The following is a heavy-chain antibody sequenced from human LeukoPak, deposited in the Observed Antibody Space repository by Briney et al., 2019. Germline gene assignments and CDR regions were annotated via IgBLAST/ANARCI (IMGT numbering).Heavy chain of an antibody. CDR2: ISRNIGTI. CDR1: GFTFSSYS. D-gene: IGHD1-26*01. V-gene: IGHV3-48*02. Sequence: GALILSCSASGFTFSSYSMNRVPQAPGKGLERVSHISRNIGTIYYAEAVKGRFTISRDNAKNSLYLQMNSLRDEDTAVYYCARDATVAGRRKPNLFDPWGQGTLVTVSS. CDR3: ARDATVAGRRKPNLFDP. J-gene: IGHJ5*02.